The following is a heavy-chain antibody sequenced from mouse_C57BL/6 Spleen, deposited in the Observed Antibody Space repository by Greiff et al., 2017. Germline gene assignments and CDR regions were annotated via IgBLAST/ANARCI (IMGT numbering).Heavy chain of an antibody. Sequence: QVQLQQPGAELVKPGASVKLSCKASGYTFTSYWMQWVKQRPGQGLEWIGEIDPSDSYTNYNQKFKGKATLTVDTSSSTAYMQLSSLTSEDSAVYYCAREDCYFRFDDRGQGTTLTVSS. CDR2: IDPSDSYT. V-gene: IGHV1-50*01. CDR3: AREDCYFRFDD. CDR1: GYTFTSYW. D-gene: IGHD2-3*01. J-gene: IGHJ2*01.